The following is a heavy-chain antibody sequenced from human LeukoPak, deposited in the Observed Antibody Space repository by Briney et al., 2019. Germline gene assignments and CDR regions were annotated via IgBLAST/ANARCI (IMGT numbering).Heavy chain of an antibody. D-gene: IGHD6-19*01. J-gene: IGHJ4*02. CDR3: AKDGISGWYGNHFDF. CDR1: GFTFSSYA. Sequence: GGSLRLSCAASGFTFSSYAMNGVRQAPGKGLEWVSSIRGSGDSTYYADSVKGRFTISRDNSKNTLYLQISSLRAEDTAIYYCAKDGISGWYGNHFDFWGQGTLVTGSS. V-gene: IGHV3-23*01. CDR2: IRGSGDST.